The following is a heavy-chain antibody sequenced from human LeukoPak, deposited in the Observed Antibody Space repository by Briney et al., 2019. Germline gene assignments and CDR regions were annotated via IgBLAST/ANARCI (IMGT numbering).Heavy chain of an antibody. Sequence: PGGSLRLSCAASGFTFSSYEMNWVRQAPGKGLEWVSYISSSGSTIYYADSVKGRFTISRDNAKNTLYLQMNSLRAEDTAVYYCARNLGGNSRYWGQGTLVTVSS. CDR3: ARNLGGNSRY. J-gene: IGHJ4*02. CDR2: ISSSGSTI. V-gene: IGHV3-48*03. CDR1: GFTFSSYE. D-gene: IGHD4-23*01.